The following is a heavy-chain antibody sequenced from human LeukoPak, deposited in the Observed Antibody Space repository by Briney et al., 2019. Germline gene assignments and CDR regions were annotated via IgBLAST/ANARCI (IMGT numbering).Heavy chain of an antibody. Sequence: GGSLRLSCAASGFTFSSYAMSWVRQAPGKGLEWVSAISGSGDNTYYADSVKGRFTISRDNSKNTVYLQMNSLRVEDTAVFYCAKTLGPMATATGDYWGQGILVTVSS. V-gene: IGHV3-23*01. J-gene: IGHJ4*02. D-gene: IGHD1-26*01. CDR1: GFTFSSYA. CDR2: ISGSGDNT. CDR3: AKTLGPMATATGDY.